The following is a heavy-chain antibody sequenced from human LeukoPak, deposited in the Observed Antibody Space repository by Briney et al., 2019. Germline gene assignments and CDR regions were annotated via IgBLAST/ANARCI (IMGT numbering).Heavy chain of an antibody. CDR1: GDSMSTSY. J-gene: IGHJ4*02. Sequence: SETLSLTCTVSGDSMSTSYWSWIRQPLGKGLEWIGYFYHSGTDYNPSLKSRVTISGDMSNNQFSQKLSSVTAADTAIYYCARGWRGDHFDYWGQGTLVSVSS. CDR2: FYHSGT. CDR3: ARGWRGDHFDY. D-gene: IGHD3-16*01. V-gene: IGHV4-59*01.